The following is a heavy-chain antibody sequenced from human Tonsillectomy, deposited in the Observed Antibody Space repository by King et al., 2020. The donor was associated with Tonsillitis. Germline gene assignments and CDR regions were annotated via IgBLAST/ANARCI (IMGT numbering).Heavy chain of an antibody. J-gene: IGHJ4*02. Sequence: VQLVKSGGGLVQPGGSLRLSCAASGFTFSHYYMSWIRQAPGKGLEWLSYISSRSDHTNYAESVKGRFTISRDNAKNSVYLQMNSLTVEDTAVYYCARAGQDTLENYADYGDFDFWGQGTLVTVSS. V-gene: IGHV3-11*05. CDR1: GFTFSHYY. CDR2: ISSRSDHT. D-gene: IGHD4-17*01. CDR3: ARAGQDTLENYADYGDFDF.